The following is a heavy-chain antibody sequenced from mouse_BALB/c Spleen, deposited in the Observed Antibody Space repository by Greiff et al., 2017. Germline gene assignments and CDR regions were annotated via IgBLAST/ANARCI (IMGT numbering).Heavy chain of an antibody. Sequence: EVQLVESGGGLVKPGGSLKLSCAASGFTFSSYAMSWVRQTPEKRLEWVASISSGGSTYYPDSVKGRFTISRDNARNILYLQMSSLRSEDTAMYYCARGRGYRDAMDYWGQGTSVTVSS. D-gene: IGHD3-1*01. J-gene: IGHJ4*01. CDR2: ISSGGST. CDR3: ARGRGYRDAMDY. V-gene: IGHV5-6-5*01. CDR1: GFTFSSYA.